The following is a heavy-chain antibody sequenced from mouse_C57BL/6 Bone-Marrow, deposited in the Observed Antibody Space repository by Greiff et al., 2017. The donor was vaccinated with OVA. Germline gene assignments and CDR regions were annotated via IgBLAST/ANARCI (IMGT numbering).Heavy chain of an antibody. J-gene: IGHJ2*01. CDR2: IYPGSGST. V-gene: IGHV1-55*01. CDR1: GYTFTSYW. Sequence: VQLQQPGAELVKPGASVKMSCKASGYTFTSYWITWVKQRPGQGLEWIGDIYPGSGSTNYNEKFKSKATLTVDTSSSTAYMQLSSLTSEDSAVYYCARGDYYSSSRNYFDYWGQGTTLTVSS. CDR3: ARGDYYSSSRNYFDY. D-gene: IGHD1-1*01.